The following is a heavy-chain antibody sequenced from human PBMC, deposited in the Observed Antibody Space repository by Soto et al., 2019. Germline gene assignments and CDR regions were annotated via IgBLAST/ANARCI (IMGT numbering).Heavy chain of an antibody. Sequence: QVQLVQSGAEVKKPGASVKVSCKASGYTFTSYGISWVRQAPGQGLEWMGWISAYNGNTNDAQKLQGRGTMTTDTSTRSDYMELRSLRSDDTAVYYWARDSSTGSGSYPYWGQGTLVTVSS. V-gene: IGHV1-18*01. CDR2: ISAYNGNT. CDR1: GYTFTSYG. D-gene: IGHD3-10*01. CDR3: ARDSSTGSGSYPY. J-gene: IGHJ4*02.